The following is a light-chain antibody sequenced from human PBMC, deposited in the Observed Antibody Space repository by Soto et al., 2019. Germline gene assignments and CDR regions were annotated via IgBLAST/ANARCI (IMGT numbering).Light chain of an antibody. Sequence: EIVLTQSPGTLSLSPGERATLSCRASQSVSRSYLAWYQQKPGQAPRLLIYGASSRATGIPERFSGSGSGTDFTLPISRLEPEAFAVYYCQQYASSSLTFGAPTQVEI. V-gene: IGKV3-20*01. J-gene: IGKJ4*01. CDR1: QSVSRSY. CDR3: QQYASSSLT. CDR2: GAS.